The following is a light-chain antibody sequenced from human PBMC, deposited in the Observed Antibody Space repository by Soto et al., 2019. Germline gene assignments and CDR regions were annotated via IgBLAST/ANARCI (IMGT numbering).Light chain of an antibody. CDR3: QQFSIHPLS. V-gene: IGKV3-11*01. CDR1: QSVKTF. Sequence: DIVVTLSPATLSLSPGERATLHCRASQSVKTFLVWYQQRPGQAPRLLIHDASSRATGIPDRFSGGGSGTDFTLTISRLEPEDFTVYYCQQFSIHPLSFGGGTKVDI. CDR2: DAS. J-gene: IGKJ4*01.